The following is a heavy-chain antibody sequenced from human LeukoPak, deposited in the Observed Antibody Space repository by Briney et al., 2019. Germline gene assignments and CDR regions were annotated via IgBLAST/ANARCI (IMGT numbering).Heavy chain of an antibody. V-gene: IGHV3-48*03. J-gene: IGHJ4*02. CDR1: GFTFSSYE. CDR3: ARSAAAGTFPDY. D-gene: IGHD6-13*01. CDR2: ISSSGSTI. Sequence: RGSLRLSCAASGFTFSSYEMNWVRQAPGRGLEWVSYISSSGSTIYYADSVKGRFTISRDNAKNSLYLQMNSLRAEDTAVYYCARSAAAGTFPDYWGQGTLVTVSS.